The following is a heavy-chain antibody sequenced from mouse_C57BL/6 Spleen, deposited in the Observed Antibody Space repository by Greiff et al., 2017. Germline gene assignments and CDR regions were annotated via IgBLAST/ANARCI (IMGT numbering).Heavy chain of an antibody. Sequence: EVMLVESGGGLVKPGGSLKLSCAASGFTFSSYAMSWVRQTPEKRLEWVATISDGGSYTYYPDNVKGRFTISRDNAKNNLYLQMSHLKSEDTAMYYCARDRGEKNAMDYWGQGTSVTVSS. V-gene: IGHV5-4*01. J-gene: IGHJ4*01. CDR3: ARDRGEKNAMDY. CDR2: ISDGGSYT. CDR1: GFTFSSYA.